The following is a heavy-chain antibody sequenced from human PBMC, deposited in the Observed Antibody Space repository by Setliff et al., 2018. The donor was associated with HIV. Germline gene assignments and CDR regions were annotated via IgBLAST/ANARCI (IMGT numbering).Heavy chain of an antibody. V-gene: IGHV4-59*11. CDR2: IYYSGST. J-gene: IGHJ4*02. D-gene: IGHD3-10*01. CDR3: ARAIGIISLYYFDS. CDR1: GSPISSHY. Sequence: PSETLSLTCNVSGSPISSHYWTWIRQPPGKGLEWIGYIYYSGSTTYNPSLKSRVAISVDTSKNQFSLKLSSVTAADTAVYYCARAIGIISLYYFDSWGQGTLVTVSS.